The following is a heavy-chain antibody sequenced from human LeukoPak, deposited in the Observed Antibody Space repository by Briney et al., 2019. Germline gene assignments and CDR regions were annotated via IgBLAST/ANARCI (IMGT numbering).Heavy chain of an antibody. V-gene: IGHV1-2*02. D-gene: IGHD2-8*01. CDR3: ATGRYCTNGVCSYLLAY. J-gene: IGHJ4*02. Sequence: ASVKVSCKASGYTFTGYYMHWVRQAPGQGLEWVGWINPNSGGTNYAQKFQGRVTMTRDTPISTAYMELSSLRSDDTAGYYCATGRYCTNGVCSYLLAYWGQGTLVTVSS. CDR1: GYTFTGYY. CDR2: INPNSGGT.